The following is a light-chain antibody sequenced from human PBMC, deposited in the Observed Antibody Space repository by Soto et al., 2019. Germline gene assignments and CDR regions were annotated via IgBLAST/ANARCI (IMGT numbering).Light chain of an antibody. CDR3: QQYEKLPIT. Sequence: DIQMTQSPSSLSTSVGDRVTITCQASQDISTSLSWYQQKPGKAPKLLMYDASNLETGVPSRFSGSGSGTDFTLTINSLQPEDIATYYCQQYEKLPITFGPGTRL. V-gene: IGKV1-33*01. J-gene: IGKJ5*01. CDR2: DAS. CDR1: QDISTS.